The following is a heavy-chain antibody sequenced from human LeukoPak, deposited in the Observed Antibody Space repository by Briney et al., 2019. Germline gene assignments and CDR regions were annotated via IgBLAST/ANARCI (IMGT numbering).Heavy chain of an antibody. Sequence: GRSLRLSCAASGFTFSSYAMHWVRQAPGKGLEWVAVISYDGSNKYYADSVKGRFTISRDNSENTLYLQMNSLRAEDTAVYYCASPPIAAAGDYWGQGTLVTVSS. V-gene: IGHV3-30-3*01. CDR2: ISYDGSNK. D-gene: IGHD6-13*01. J-gene: IGHJ4*02. CDR3: ASPPIAAAGDY. CDR1: GFTFSSYA.